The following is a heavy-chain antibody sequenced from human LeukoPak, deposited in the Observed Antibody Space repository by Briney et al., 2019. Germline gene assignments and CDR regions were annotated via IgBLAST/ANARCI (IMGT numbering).Heavy chain of an antibody. Sequence: PGGSLRLSCAASGFSVSNNDMSWVPQAPGKGLEWVSSITGSSKSIDFADSVKGRFTISRDNAKNSLYLQMNSLRAEDTAVYYCAKDKLFAAAGTTDAFDIWGQGTMVTVSS. CDR3: AKDKLFAAAGTTDAFDI. D-gene: IGHD6-13*01. CDR2: ITGSSKSI. CDR1: GFSVSNND. V-gene: IGHV3-21*01. J-gene: IGHJ3*02.